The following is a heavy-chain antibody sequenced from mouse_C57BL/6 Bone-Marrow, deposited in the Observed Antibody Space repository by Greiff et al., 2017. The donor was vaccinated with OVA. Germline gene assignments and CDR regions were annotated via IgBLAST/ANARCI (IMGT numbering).Heavy chain of an antibody. Sequence: VKLQQPGAELVKPGASVKLSCKASGYTFTSYWMHWVKQRPGQGLEWIGMIHPNSGSTNYNEKFKSKATLTVDKSSSTAYMQLSSLTSEDSAVYYCASSAYHHAFAYWGQGTLVTVSA. J-gene: IGHJ3*01. CDR2: IHPNSGST. CDR3: ASSAYHHAFAY. D-gene: IGHD3-1*01. V-gene: IGHV1-64*01. CDR1: GYTFTSYW.